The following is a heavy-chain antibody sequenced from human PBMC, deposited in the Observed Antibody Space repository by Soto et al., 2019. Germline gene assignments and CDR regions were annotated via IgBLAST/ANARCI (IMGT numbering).Heavy chain of an antibody. J-gene: IGHJ6*02. D-gene: IGHD6-13*01. CDR2: ISGSGGST. CDR1: GFTFSSYA. Sequence: GGSLRLSCAASGFTFSSYAMSWVRQAPGKGLEWVSAISGSGGSTYYADSVKGRFTISRDNSKNTLYLQMNSLRAEDTAVYYCAKDGYSSSWYRRYGMDVWGQGTTVTVSS. V-gene: IGHV3-23*01. CDR3: AKDGYSSSWYRRYGMDV.